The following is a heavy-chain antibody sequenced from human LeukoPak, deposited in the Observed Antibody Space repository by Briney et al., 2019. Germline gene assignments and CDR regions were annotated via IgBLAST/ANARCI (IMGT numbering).Heavy chain of an antibody. D-gene: IGHD1-7*01. Sequence: SETLSLTCAVYGGSFSGYYWSWIRQPPGKGLEWVGEINHSGSTNYNPSLKSRVTISVDTSKNQFSLKLSSVTAADTAVYYCARESWNYRYYFDYWGQGTLVTVSS. CDR2: INHSGST. CDR1: GGSFSGYY. CDR3: ARESWNYRYYFDY. J-gene: IGHJ4*02. V-gene: IGHV4-34*01.